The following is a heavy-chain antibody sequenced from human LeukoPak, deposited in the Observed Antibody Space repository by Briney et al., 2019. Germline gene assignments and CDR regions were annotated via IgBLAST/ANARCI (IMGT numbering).Heavy chain of an antibody. Sequence: GGSLTLSCADSGFTFSSHTMNWVRQAPGKGLEWVTGINWNGATTGYADSVRGRFTISRDNAKNSLYLQMNSLRAEDTALYYCARTRVLYGSGSYDYWGQGTLVTVSS. CDR3: ARTRVLYGSGSYDY. J-gene: IGHJ4*02. CDR1: GFTFSSHT. D-gene: IGHD3-10*01. V-gene: IGHV3-20*04. CDR2: INWNGATT.